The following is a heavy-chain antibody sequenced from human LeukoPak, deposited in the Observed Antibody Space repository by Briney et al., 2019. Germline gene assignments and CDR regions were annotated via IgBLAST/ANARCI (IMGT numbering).Heavy chain of an antibody. Sequence: SETLSLTCAVYGGSFSGYYWSWIRQPPGKGLEWIGEINHSGSTNYNPSLKSRVTISVDTSKNQFSLKLSSVTAADTAVYYCASSMVVRHYYYYYMDVWGKGTTVTVSS. CDR3: ASSMVVRHYYYYYMDV. CDR2: INHSGST. D-gene: IGHD2-15*01. CDR1: GGSFSGYY. V-gene: IGHV4-34*01. J-gene: IGHJ6*03.